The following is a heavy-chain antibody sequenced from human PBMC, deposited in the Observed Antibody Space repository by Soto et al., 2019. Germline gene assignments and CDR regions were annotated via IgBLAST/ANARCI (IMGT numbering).Heavy chain of an antibody. D-gene: IGHD1-20*01. J-gene: IGHJ6*02. Sequence: GESLKISCKGSGYSFTSYWISWVRQMPGKGLEWMGRIDPSDSYTNYSPSFQGHVTISADKSISTAYLQWSSLKASDTAMYYCARTNWNDGYYYGMDVWGQGTTVTVSS. CDR2: IDPSDSYT. V-gene: IGHV5-10-1*01. CDR3: ARTNWNDGYYYGMDV. CDR1: GYSFTSYW.